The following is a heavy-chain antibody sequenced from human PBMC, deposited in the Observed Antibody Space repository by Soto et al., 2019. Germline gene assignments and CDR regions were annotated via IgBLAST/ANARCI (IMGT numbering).Heavy chain of an antibody. J-gene: IGHJ1*01. CDR3: ARDPRSITGTTSSEDFQH. V-gene: IGHV1-69*13. CDR1: GGTFSGYA. CDR2: IIPLLGIT. Sequence: ASVKVSCKASGGTFSGYAINWVRQAPGQGLEWMGGIIPLLGITDYGQKFQGRITIAADESTGTAYMDLRGLRSEDTAVYYCARDPRSITGTTSSEDFQHWGQGTLVTVSS. D-gene: IGHD1-20*01.